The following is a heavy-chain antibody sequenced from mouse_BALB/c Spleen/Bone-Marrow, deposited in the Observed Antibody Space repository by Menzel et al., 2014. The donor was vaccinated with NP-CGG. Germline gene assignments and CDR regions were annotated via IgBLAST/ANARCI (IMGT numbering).Heavy chain of an antibody. CDR1: GFNIKDTY. V-gene: IGHV14-3*02. Sequence: VQLQQSGAELVKPGASVKLSCTASGFNIKDTYMHWVKQRPEQGLEWIGRIDPANGNTKYDPKFQGKATITADTSSNTAYLQLSSLTSEDTAVYYCAVYYYGISSFVSWGQGTLVTVSA. D-gene: IGHD1-1*01. CDR2: IDPANGNT. J-gene: IGHJ3*01. CDR3: AVYYYGISSFVS.